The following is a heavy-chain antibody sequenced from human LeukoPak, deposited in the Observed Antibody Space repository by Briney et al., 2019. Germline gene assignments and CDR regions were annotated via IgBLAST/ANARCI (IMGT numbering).Heavy chain of an antibody. D-gene: IGHD2-15*01. Sequence: ASVKVSCKASGYTFTSYGISWVRQAPGQGLEWMGWISAYNGNTNYAQKLQGRVTMTTDTSTSTSYMELRSLRSDDTAVYYCARAGIGGYCSGGSCYSGSFLGFDPWGQGTLVTVSS. J-gene: IGHJ5*02. CDR3: ARAGIGGYCSGGSCYSGSFLGFDP. CDR1: GYTFTSYG. CDR2: ISAYNGNT. V-gene: IGHV1-18*01.